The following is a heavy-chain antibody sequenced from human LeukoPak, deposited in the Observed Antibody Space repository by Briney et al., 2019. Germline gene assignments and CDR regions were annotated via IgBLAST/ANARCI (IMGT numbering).Heavy chain of an antibody. D-gene: IGHD5-12*01. CDR3: ARESGYDRDFDY. J-gene: IGHJ4*02. CDR1: GGSLSSYY. V-gene: IGHV4-59*01. Sequence: SETLSVTCTVPGGSLSSYYWSWIRQPPRKGLEWIGYIYYSGSTNYNPSLKSRVTISVDTSKNQFSLKLSSVTAADTAVYYCARESGYDRDFDYWGQGTLVTVSS. CDR2: IYYSGST.